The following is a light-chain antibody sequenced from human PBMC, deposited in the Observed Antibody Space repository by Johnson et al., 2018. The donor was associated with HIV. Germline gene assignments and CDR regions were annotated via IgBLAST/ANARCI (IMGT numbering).Light chain of an antibody. J-gene: IGLJ1*01. Sequence: QSVLTQPPSVSAAPGQKVTISCSGSSSNIGNNYVSWYQQLPGTAPKLLIYDNNKRPSGIHDRISGSKSGTSATLGITGLQTGDEADYYCGTWDSRLSAYVFGTGTKVTVL. CDR3: GTWDSRLSAYV. CDR2: DNN. V-gene: IGLV1-51*01. CDR1: SSNIGNNY.